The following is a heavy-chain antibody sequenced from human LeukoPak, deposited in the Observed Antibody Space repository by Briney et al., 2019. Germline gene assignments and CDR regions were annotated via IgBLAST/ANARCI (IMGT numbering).Heavy chain of an antibody. CDR3: AKPMIVVVITSPFDY. V-gene: IGHV3-23*01. J-gene: IGHJ4*03. Sequence: GGSLRLSCAASGLTFSTYAMSWVRQAPGKGLEWVSGISGSGGSIYYADSVKGRFTISRDNSQNMLYLQMNSLRAEDTAVYYCAKPMIVVVITSPFDYWGKGTTVTVSS. CDR2: ISGSGGSI. CDR1: GLTFSTYA. D-gene: IGHD3-22*01.